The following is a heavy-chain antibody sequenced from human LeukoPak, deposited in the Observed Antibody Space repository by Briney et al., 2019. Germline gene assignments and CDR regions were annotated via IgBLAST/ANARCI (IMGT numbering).Heavy chain of an antibody. D-gene: IGHD3-10*01. V-gene: IGHV3-21*01. CDR3: ARDCWDYGSGSYCGIDY. CDR1: GFTFSSYS. Sequence: PGGSLRLSCAASGFTFSSYSMNWVRQAPGKGLEWVSSISSSSSYIYYADSVKGRFTISRDNAKNSLYLQMNSLRAEDTAVYYCARDCWDYGSGSYCGIDYWGPGTLVTVSS. CDR2: ISSSSSYI. J-gene: IGHJ4*02.